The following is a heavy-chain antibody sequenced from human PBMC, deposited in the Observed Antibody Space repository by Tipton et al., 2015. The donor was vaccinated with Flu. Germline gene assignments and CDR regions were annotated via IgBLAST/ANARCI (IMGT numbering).Heavy chain of an antibody. Sequence: SLRLSCAASGFTFSSYAMHWVRQAPGKGLEWVAVISFDGSDKYYADSAKGRFTISRDNSKDTVYLQMNILRTEGTAVYYCASGAIVMVRGVIGYWGQGSLVTVSS. CDR2: ISFDGSDK. CDR3: ASGAIVMVRGVIGY. V-gene: IGHV3-30*01. J-gene: IGHJ4*02. CDR1: GFTFSSYA. D-gene: IGHD3-10*01.